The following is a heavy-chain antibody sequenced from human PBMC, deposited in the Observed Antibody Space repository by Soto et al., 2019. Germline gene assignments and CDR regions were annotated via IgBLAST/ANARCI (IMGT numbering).Heavy chain of an antibody. CDR1: GDGFNDYY. CDR3: ARESGGATATLDYYYFYMDV. D-gene: IGHD5-12*01. Sequence: VQLVQSGAEVKKPGASVKVSCKTSGDGFNDYYIHWVRQAPGQGLEWMGWINPNGGVTKYAQKFQGRVTVTRDTSIRTVYMELSSLRSDDTAVYYCARESGGATATLDYYYFYMDVWGKGTTVTVSS. V-gene: IGHV1-2*02. CDR2: INPNGGVT. J-gene: IGHJ6*03.